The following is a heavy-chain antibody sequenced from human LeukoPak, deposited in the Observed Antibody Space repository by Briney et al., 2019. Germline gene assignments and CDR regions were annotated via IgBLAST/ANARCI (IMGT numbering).Heavy chain of an antibody. CDR1: GFTVSSNY. Sequence: GGSLRLSCAASGFTVSSNYMSWVRQAPGKGLEWVSIIYRVGSTCYADSVEGRFTISRDNSKNTLYLQMNSLRVEDTAIYYCARDGGNNSWYGMDVWGQGTTVTVSS. D-gene: IGHD4-23*01. V-gene: IGHV3-66*01. CDR2: IYRVGST. CDR3: ARDGGNNSWYGMDV. J-gene: IGHJ6*02.